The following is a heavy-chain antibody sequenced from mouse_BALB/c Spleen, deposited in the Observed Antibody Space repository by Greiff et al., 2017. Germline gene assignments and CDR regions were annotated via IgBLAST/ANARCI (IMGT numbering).Heavy chain of an antibody. CDR3: ASYGNFFFAY. CDR1: GYSFTDYN. V-gene: IGHV1-20*02. J-gene: IGHJ3*01. Sequence: VQLKESGPELVKPGASVKVSCKASGYSFTDYNMNWVMQSHGKSLEWIGRINPYNGDTFYNQKFKGKATLTVDKSSSTAHMELRSLASEDSAVYYCASYGNFFFAYWGQGTLVTVSA. D-gene: IGHD2-1*01. CDR2: INPYNGDT.